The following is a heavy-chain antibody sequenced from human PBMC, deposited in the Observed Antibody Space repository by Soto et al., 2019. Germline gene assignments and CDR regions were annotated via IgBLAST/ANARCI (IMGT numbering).Heavy chain of an antibody. CDR2: ISSSSSTI. V-gene: IGHV3-48*02. CDR3: ASLGYCSGGSCFMRGYYFDY. CDR1: GFTFSSYS. J-gene: IGHJ4*02. Sequence: EVQLVESGGGLVQPGGSLRLSCAASGFTFSSYSMNWVRQAPGKGLEWVSYISSSSSTIYYADSVKGRFTISRDNAKNSLYLQMNSLRDEDTAVYYCASLGYCSGGSCFMRGYYFDYWGQGTLVTVSS. D-gene: IGHD2-15*01.